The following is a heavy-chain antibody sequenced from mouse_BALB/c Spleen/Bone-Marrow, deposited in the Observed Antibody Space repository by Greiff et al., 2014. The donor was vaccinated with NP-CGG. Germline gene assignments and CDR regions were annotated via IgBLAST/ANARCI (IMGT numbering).Heavy chain of an antibody. V-gene: IGHV1-14*01. Sequence: LEESGPELVKPGASVKMSCKASGYTFTSYVMHWVKQKPGQGLEWIGNINPYNDNTKYNEKFKGKATLTSDKSSSTAYMELSSLTSEDSAVYYCARSLYGYDWYFDVWGAGTTVTVSS. CDR1: GYTFTSYV. J-gene: IGHJ1*01. D-gene: IGHD2-2*01. CDR3: ARSLYGYDWYFDV. CDR2: INPYNDNT.